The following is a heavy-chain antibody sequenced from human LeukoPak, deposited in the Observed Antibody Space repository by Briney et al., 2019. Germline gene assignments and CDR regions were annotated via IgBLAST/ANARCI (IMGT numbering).Heavy chain of an antibody. CDR3: AKGSIFGAPHDLYYYYMDV. Sequence: GGSLRLSCAASGFTFSSYAMSWVRQAPGKGLEWVSAISGSGGSTYYADSVKGRFTISRDNSKNTLYLQMDSLRAEDTAVYYCAKGSIFGAPHDLYYYYMDVWGKGTTVTVSS. J-gene: IGHJ6*03. CDR1: GFTFSSYA. D-gene: IGHD3-3*02. CDR2: ISGSGGST. V-gene: IGHV3-23*01.